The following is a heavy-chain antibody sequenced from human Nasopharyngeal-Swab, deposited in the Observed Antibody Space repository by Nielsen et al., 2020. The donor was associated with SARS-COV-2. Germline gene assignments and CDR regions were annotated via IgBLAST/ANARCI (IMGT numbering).Heavy chain of an antibody. J-gene: IGHJ4*02. CDR3: VLPSVAAPGRDS. V-gene: IGHV3-7*01. Sequence: LKISCATSGFTFNTFWMSWVRQAPGKGLEWVAIIKQDGDETQYVDSVKGRFTISRDNVEKSLYLQMDNLRVEDTALYYCVLPSVAAPGRDSWGKGTLVTVSS. CDR2: IKQDGDET. D-gene: IGHD6-25*01. CDR1: GFTFNTFW.